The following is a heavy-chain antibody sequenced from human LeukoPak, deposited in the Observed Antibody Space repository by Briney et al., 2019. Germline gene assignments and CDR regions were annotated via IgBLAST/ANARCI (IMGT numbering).Heavy chain of an antibody. Sequence: PGGSLRLSCTASGFTFSGSAMHWVRQASGKGLEWVGRIRSKANSYATVYAASVKGRFTISRDDSKNTAYLQMNSLRTEDTAVYYCTSGLSVRRFNNTPVDYWGQGTLVTVSS. V-gene: IGHV3-73*01. CDR1: GFTFSGSA. CDR3: TSGLSVRRFNNTPVDY. J-gene: IGHJ4*02. D-gene: IGHD1-1*01. CDR2: IRSKANSYAT.